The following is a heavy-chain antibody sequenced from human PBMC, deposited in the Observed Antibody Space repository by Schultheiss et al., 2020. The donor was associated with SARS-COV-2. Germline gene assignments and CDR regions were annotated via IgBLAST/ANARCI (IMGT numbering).Heavy chain of an antibody. Sequence: GGSLRLSCAASGFTFSSYAMSWVRQAPGKGLEWVSAISGSGGSTYYADFVKGRFTISRDNSKNTLYLQMNSLRAEDTAVYYCANGGEPKLYYFDYWGQGTLVTVSS. D-gene: IGHD1-1*01. CDR1: GFTFSSYA. CDR3: ANGGEPKLYYFDY. CDR2: ISGSGGST. J-gene: IGHJ4*02. V-gene: IGHV3-23*01.